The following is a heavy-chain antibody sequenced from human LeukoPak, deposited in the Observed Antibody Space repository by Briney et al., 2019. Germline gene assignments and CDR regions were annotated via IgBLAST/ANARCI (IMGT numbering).Heavy chain of an antibody. J-gene: IGHJ4*02. Sequence: GGSLRLSCAASGFIFDNYAMNWVRQAPGKGLEWLTGISGFGGSAYYAASAKGRFTISRDNSGNTLFLQLNNLRVEDTAVYYCARRGGSSWSSFDYWGQGSLVTVSS. CDR3: ARRGGSSWSSFDY. CDR1: GFIFDNYA. V-gene: IGHV3-23*01. CDR2: ISGFGGSA. D-gene: IGHD6-13*01.